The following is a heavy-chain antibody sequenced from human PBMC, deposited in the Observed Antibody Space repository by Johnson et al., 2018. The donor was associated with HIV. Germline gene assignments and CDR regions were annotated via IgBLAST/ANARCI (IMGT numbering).Heavy chain of an antibody. CDR1: GFTVSSDY. CDR3: ARSAAARSTGHDAFDI. CDR2: IYSAGNT. Sequence: VQLVESGGGLVQPGGSLRLSCAVSGFTVSSDYMSWVRQAPGKGLEWVSLIYSAGNTFYTDSVKGRFTISRDNSKNTLYLQMSSLRVEDTAMYYCARSAAARSTGHDAFDIWGQGTMVTVSS. V-gene: IGHV3-66*01. J-gene: IGHJ3*02. D-gene: IGHD6-6*01.